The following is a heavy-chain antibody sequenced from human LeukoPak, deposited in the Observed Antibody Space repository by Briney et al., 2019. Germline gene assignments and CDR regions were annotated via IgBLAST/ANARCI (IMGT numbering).Heavy chain of an antibody. CDR1: GYTFTIYY. CDR3: ARDLGLTGLGDY. CDR2: LSTRNRDT. Sequence: ASVKVTCKASGYTFTIYYMHWVRQAPGQGLEWMGILSTRNRDTTYAQKFQGRVTMTRDTSTSTVCMELSSLRSDDTAVYYCARDLGLTGLGDYWGQGTLVTVSS. J-gene: IGHJ4*02. V-gene: IGHV1-46*01. D-gene: IGHD3/OR15-3a*01.